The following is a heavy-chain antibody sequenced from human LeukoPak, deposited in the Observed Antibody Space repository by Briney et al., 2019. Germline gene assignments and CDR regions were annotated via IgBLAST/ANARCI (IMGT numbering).Heavy chain of an antibody. CDR1: GFTFSSYS. V-gene: IGHV3-21*04. D-gene: IGHD4-11*01. CDR3: AKDRDSNWYPYFEY. CDR2: ISSSSSYI. J-gene: IGHJ4*02. Sequence: GGSLRLSCAASGFTFSSYSMNWVRQAPGKGLEWVSSISSSSSYIYYADSVKGRFTISRDNAKNSLYLDINSLRTEDTAVYYCAKDRDSNWYPYFEYWGQGTLITVSS.